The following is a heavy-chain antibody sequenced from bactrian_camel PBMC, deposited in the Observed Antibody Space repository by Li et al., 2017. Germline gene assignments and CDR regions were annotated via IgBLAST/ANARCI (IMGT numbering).Heavy chain of an antibody. V-gene: IGHV3-2*01. D-gene: IGHD5*01. CDR3: AAGPSFGVGWPQYEYNT. CDR2: IYPSRGTT. CDR1: GYIRARNC. J-gene: IGHJ4*01. Sequence: HVQLVESGGGSVQAGGSLRLSCAASGYIRARNCMLWFRRAPVGKRVGVASIYPSRGTTFYDASVKGRFTVSKDRATNTLYLQMNNLKPDDTATYYCAAGPSFGVGWPQYEYNTWGQGTQVTVS.